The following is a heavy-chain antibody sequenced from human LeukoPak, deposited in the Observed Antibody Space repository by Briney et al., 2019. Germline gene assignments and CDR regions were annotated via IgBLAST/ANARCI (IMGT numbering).Heavy chain of an antibody. CDR1: GFTFSNAW. D-gene: IGHD3-22*01. CDR3: TTYLIYYYDSSGYRNAFDI. J-gene: IGHJ3*02. V-gene: IGHV3-15*01. Sequence: PGGSLRLSCAASGFTFSNAWMSWVRQAPGKGLEWVGRIKSKTDGGTTDYAAPVKGRFTISRDDSKNTLYLQMNSLKTEDTAVYYCTTYLIYYYDSSGYRNAFDIWGQGTMVTVSS. CDR2: IKSKTDGGTT.